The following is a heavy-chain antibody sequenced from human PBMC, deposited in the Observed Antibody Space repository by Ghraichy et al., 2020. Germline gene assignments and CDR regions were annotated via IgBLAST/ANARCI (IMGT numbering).Heavy chain of an antibody. CDR2: ISAYDGNT. Sequence: ASVKVSCKASGYTFTSYGVSWVRLAPGQGLEWMGWISAYDGNTNYAQKIQGRVTMTTDTSTSTAYMELRSLRSDDTAVYYCARQQWLVSGARLIDYWGQGTLVTVSS. CDR3: ARQQWLVSGARLIDY. D-gene: IGHD6-19*01. J-gene: IGHJ4*02. CDR1: GYTFTSYG. V-gene: IGHV1-18*01.